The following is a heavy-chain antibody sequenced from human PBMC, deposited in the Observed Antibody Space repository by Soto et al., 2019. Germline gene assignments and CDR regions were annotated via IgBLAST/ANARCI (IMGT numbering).Heavy chain of an antibody. CDR2: ISYDGSNK. D-gene: IGHD3-3*01. V-gene: IGHV3-30-3*01. CDR3: ARAVWSGYYANYYYGMDV. CDR1: GFTFSSYA. J-gene: IGHJ6*02. Sequence: QVQLVESGGGVVQPGRSLRLSCAASGFTFSSYAMHWVRQAPGKGLEWVAVISYDGSNKYYADSVKGRFTISRDNSKNTXFLQMNSRRAEDTAVYYCARAVWSGYYANYYYGMDVWGQGTTVTVSS.